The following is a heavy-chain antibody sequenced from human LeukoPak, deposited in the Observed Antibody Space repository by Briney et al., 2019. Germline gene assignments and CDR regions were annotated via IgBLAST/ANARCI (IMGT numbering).Heavy chain of an antibody. CDR2: IYTSGST. D-gene: IGHD2-15*01. J-gene: IGHJ5*02. Sequence: PSETLSLTCTVSGGSISSYYWSWIRQPAGKGLEWIGRIYTSGSTNYNPSLKSRVTISVDTSKNQFSLKLSSVTAADTAVYYCARNRGVCTGGSCYSYWFDPWGQGTLVTVSS. CDR1: GGSISSYY. CDR3: ARNRGVCTGGSCYSYWFDP. V-gene: IGHV4-4*07.